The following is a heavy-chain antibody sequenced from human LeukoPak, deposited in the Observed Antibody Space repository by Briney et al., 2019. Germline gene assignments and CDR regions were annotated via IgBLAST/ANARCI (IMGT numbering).Heavy chain of an antibody. J-gene: IGHJ4*02. CDR3: ARDSTLRMFDY. V-gene: IGHV1-18*04. Sequence: ASVKVSCKASGYTFTGYYMHWVRQAPGQGLEWMGWISAYSGNTKYAQNLQGRVTMTTDTSTSTAYMELRSLRSDDTAVYYCARDSTLRMFDYWGQGTLVTVSS. CDR2: ISAYSGNT. CDR1: GYTFTGYY. D-gene: IGHD2-15*01.